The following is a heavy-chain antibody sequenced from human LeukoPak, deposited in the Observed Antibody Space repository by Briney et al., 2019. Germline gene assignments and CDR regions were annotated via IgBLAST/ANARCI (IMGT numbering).Heavy chain of an antibody. CDR1: GFTFSSYG. CDR2: ISYDGSNK. J-gene: IGHJ4*02. D-gene: IGHD5-18*01. Sequence: GRSLRLSCAASGFTFSSYGMHWVRQAPGKGLEWVAVISYDGSNKYYADSVKGRFTISRDNSKNTLYLQMNSLRAEDTAVYYRTAGGGTAMVIDYWGQGTLVTVSS. V-gene: IGHV3-30*03. CDR3: TAGGGTAMVIDY.